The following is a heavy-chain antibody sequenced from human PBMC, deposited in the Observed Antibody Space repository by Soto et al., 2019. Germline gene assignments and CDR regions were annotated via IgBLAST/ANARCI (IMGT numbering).Heavy chain of an antibody. CDR1: GGSISSYY. V-gene: IGHV4-59*08. Sequence: SETLSLTCTVSGGSISSYYLSWIRPPTGKGLEWIGYIYYSGSTNYNPSLKSRVTISVDTSKNQFSLKLSSVTAADTAVYYCARQVGSCSSTSCFSYYFDYWGQGTLVTVSS. J-gene: IGHJ4*02. D-gene: IGHD2-2*01. CDR3: ARQVGSCSSTSCFSYYFDY. CDR2: IYYSGST.